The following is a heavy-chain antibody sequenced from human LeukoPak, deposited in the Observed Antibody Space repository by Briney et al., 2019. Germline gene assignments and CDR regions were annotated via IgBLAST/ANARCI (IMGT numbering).Heavy chain of an antibody. CDR3: ARVTAAGTWTFDI. D-gene: IGHD6-13*01. CDR1: GDTFIIND. J-gene: IGHJ3*02. V-gene: IGHV1-8*02. CDR2: MNPNSGNT. Sequence: RASVKVSCKASGDTFIINDINWVRQATGQGLEWMGWMNPNSGNTGYAQKFQGRVTMTRNISITTAYMELTDLRSEDTAVYYRARVTAAGTWTFDIWGQGTTVTVSS.